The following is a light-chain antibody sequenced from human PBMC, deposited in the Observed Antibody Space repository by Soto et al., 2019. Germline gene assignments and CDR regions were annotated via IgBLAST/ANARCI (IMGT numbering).Light chain of an antibody. CDR1: SSDVGAYNY. CDR3: SSYTSGSTLVV. J-gene: IGLJ2*01. V-gene: IGLV2-14*01. Sequence: QSALTQPASVSGSPGQSITISFTGSSSDVGAYNYVSWYQQHPGKAPRLMIYEVTNRPSGVSNRFSGSKSGNTASLTISGLRAEDEADYYCSSYTSGSTLVVFGGGTKLTVL. CDR2: EVT.